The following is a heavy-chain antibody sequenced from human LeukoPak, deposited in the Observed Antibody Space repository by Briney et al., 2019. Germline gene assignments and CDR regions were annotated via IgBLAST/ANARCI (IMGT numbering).Heavy chain of an antibody. D-gene: IGHD2-15*01. CDR2: IYYSGST. J-gene: IGHJ5*02. CDR1: GGSISSYY. CDR3: ARLGYCSGGSCPPSPWFDP. V-gene: IGHV4-59*08. Sequence: SETLSLTCTVSGGSISSYYWSWIRQPPGKGLEWIGYIYYSGSTNYNPSLKSRVTISVDTSKNPFSLKLSSVTAADTAVYYCARLGYCSGGSCPPSPWFDPWGQGTLVTVSS.